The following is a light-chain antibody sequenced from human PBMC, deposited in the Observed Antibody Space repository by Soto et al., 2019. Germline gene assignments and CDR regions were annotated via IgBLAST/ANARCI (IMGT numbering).Light chain of an antibody. J-gene: IGKJ1*01. Sequence: EIVLTQSPATLSLSPGERATLSCRASQSIGLAIAWYQHKPGQAPTLLIFDASQRATGIPARFRGSGSGTDFTLSISSLEPEDFAVYYCQQRTDRPPWTFGQGTKVDIK. CDR1: QSIGLA. V-gene: IGKV3-11*01. CDR3: QQRTDRPPWT. CDR2: DAS.